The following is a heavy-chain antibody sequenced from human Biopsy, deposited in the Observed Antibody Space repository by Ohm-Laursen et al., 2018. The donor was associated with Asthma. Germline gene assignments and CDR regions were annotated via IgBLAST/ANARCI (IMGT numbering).Heavy chain of an antibody. J-gene: IGHJ4*02. CDR2: VSWSSGSI. CDR3: VKDIRLQLWGFDS. V-gene: IGHV3-9*01. D-gene: IGHD6-13*01. CDR1: GFTFDDYA. Sequence: SLRLSRAASGFTFDDYAMHWVRQAPGKGLEWVSGVSWSSGSIDYADSVKGRFTISRDNAKNSLYLQMNSLRGADTALYYCVKDIRLQLWGFDSWGQGTLVTVSS.